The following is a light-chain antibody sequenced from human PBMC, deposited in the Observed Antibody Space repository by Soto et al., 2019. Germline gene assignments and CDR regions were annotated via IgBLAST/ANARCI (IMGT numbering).Light chain of an antibody. CDR3: QQYNYWPPWT. CDR2: DAS. Sequence: ETVMPQSPATLSFSPGEGATLSFRATENINQNLAWYQQKPGQAPRLLMYDASTRATGIPARFSGSGSGTEFTLTISSLQSEDFAVYYCQQYNYWPPWTFGQGTKVDIK. CDR1: ENINQN. J-gene: IGKJ1*01. V-gene: IGKV3-15*01.